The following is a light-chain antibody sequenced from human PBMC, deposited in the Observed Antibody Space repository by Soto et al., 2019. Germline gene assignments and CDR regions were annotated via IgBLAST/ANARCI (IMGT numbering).Light chain of an antibody. CDR2: KVS. V-gene: IGKV2-30*01. CDR3: MPGSHWPYT. J-gene: IGKJ2*01. Sequence: DVVMTQSPLSLPVTLGQPASISCRSSQSLVSSDGNTYLNWFQQRPGQSPRRLIYKVSNRDSGVPEGCSGSESGTHFTLLITRVEADALGIYYCMPGSHWPYTFGQGTQ. CDR1: QSLVSSDGNTY.